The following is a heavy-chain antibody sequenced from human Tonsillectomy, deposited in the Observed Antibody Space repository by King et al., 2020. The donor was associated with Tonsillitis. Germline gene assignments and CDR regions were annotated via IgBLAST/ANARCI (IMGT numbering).Heavy chain of an antibody. V-gene: IGHV3-15*01. CDR1: GFTFSNAW. CDR3: TTPSVPADLYYFDY. Sequence: VQLVESGGGLVKPGGSLRLSCAASGFTFSNAWMNWVRQAPGKGLEWVGRIKSKNDGGTADYAAPVKGRFTISRDDSKNTLYLQMNSLEIDDTAVYYCTTPSVPADLYYFDYWGQGTLLTVSS. CDR2: IKSKNDGGTA. D-gene: IGHD2-2*01. J-gene: IGHJ4*02.